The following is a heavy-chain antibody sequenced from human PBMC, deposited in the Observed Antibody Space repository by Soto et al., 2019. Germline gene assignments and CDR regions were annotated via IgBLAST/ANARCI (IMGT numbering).Heavy chain of an antibody. CDR2: IYPGDSDT. CDR1: GYSFTSYW. CDR3: ARRGLGVWGSYRYTSPSWFDP. J-gene: IGHJ5*02. V-gene: IGHV5-51*01. D-gene: IGHD3-16*02. Sequence: PGESLKISCKGSGYSFTSYWIGWVRQMPGKGLEWMGIIYPGDSDTRYSPSFQGQVTISADKSINTAYLQWSSLKASDTAMYYCARRGLGVWGSYRYTSPSWFDPWGQGTLVTVSS.